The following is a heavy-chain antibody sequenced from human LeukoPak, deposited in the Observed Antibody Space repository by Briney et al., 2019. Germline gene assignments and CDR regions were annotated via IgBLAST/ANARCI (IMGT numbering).Heavy chain of an antibody. Sequence: LSGGSLRLSCAASGFTVSSNYMSWVRQAPGKGLHWASVIYSDGSTYYTDSVKGRFTISRDNSKNTLYLQMNSLRAEDTAVYYCARGVGIRYFDYWGQGTLVTVSS. D-gene: IGHD2-21*01. J-gene: IGHJ4*02. CDR2: IYSDGST. CDR3: ARGVGIRYFDY. V-gene: IGHV3-53*01. CDR1: GFTVSSNY.